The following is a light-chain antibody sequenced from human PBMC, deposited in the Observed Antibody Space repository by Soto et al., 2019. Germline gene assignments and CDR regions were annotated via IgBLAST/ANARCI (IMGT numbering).Light chain of an antibody. Sequence: DIQMTQSPSSLSASVGDRVTITCQASQDISNYLNWYQQKPGNAPKLLIYDASNLETGVPSRLSGGGSATYFTFTISSLQPEDIATYYCQQYDNLPLTFGGGTKVGIK. J-gene: IGKJ4*01. CDR3: QQYDNLPLT. V-gene: IGKV1-33*01. CDR1: QDISNY. CDR2: DAS.